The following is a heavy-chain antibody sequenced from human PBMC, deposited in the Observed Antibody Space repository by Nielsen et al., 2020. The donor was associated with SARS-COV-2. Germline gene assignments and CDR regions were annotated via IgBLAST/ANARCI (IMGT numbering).Heavy chain of an antibody. D-gene: IGHD2-15*01. Sequence: GGSLRLSCAASGFTFSSYGMHWVRQASGKGLEWLGRIRSYANEYATAYAASVKGRFTISRDDSKNTAYLQMNSLKTEDTAVYYCAKDFVALGANWGQGTRVTVST. CDR3: AKDFVALGAN. J-gene: IGHJ4*02. V-gene: IGHV3-73*01. CDR2: IRSYANEYAT. CDR1: GFTFSSYG.